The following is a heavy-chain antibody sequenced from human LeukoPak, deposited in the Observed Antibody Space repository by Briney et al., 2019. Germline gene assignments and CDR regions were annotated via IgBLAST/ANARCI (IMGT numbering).Heavy chain of an antibody. D-gene: IGHD6-6*01. CDR2: ITGSGTDT. Sequence: EGSLRLSCAASGFTFYNYAMSWVRQAPGKGLEWVSAITGSGTDTFHADSVKGRFTISRDNSESTLYLQMNSLRAEDTATYYCAKGSSSSRPYYFDYWGQGTLVTVSS. V-gene: IGHV3-23*01. CDR3: AKGSSSSRPYYFDY. J-gene: IGHJ4*02. CDR1: GFTFYNYA.